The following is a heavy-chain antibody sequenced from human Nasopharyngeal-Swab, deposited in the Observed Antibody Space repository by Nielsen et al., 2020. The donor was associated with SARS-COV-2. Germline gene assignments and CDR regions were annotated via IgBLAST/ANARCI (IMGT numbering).Heavy chain of an antibody. D-gene: IGHD2-21*02. CDR3: ARDYCGGDCFPDS. Sequence: ASVKVSCKASGYTFTGYYIHWVRQAPGQGLEWMGRINPYSGGTNYVQKFQGRVTMTRDTSISTAYMELSRLRSDDTAVYYCARDYCGGDCFPDSWGQGTLVTVSS. V-gene: IGHV1-2*06. CDR2: INPYSGGT. CDR1: GYTFTGYY. J-gene: IGHJ4*02.